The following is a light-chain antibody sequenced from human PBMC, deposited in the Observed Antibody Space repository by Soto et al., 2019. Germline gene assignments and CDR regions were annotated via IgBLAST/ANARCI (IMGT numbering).Light chain of an antibody. CDR3: QQRDNWLT. J-gene: IGKJ4*01. CDR2: DAS. Sequence: IVLTQSPAILSLSPGERATLSCRASQSVSNYLAWYQQKPGQAPRLLIYDASNRAAGIPARFSGSGSGTDFTLTISSLEPVDFAVYYCQQRDNWLTFGGGTKVEIK. V-gene: IGKV3-11*01. CDR1: QSVSNY.